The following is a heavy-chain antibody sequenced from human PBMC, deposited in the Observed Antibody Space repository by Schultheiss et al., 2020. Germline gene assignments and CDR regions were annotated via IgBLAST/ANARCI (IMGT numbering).Heavy chain of an antibody. CDR1: GGSFSGYY. J-gene: IGHJ1*01. CDR3: ARQSEYFQH. V-gene: IGHV4-34*09. CDR2: IYYSGST. Sequence: SETLSLTCAVYGGSFSGYYWSWIRQPPGKGLEWIGYIYYSGSTYYNPSLKSRVTISVDTSKNQFSLKLSSVTAADTAVYYCARQSEYFQHWGQGTLVTVSS.